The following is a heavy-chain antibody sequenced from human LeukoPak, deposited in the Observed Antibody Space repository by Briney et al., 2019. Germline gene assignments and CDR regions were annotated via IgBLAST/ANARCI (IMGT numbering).Heavy chain of an antibody. CDR1: GVTFSGSA. CDR2: IRSKANNYAT. CDR3: TRPSFDSSVSGVVY. V-gene: IGHV3-73*01. J-gene: IGHJ4*02. D-gene: IGHD3-22*01. Sequence: GGSLRLSCATSGVTFSGSAIHWVRQASGKGLEWVGRIRSKANNYATTDVASVRGRFTISRDDSKNTAYLQMNSLETEDTAVYYCTRPSFDSSVSGVVYWGQGTLVTVSS.